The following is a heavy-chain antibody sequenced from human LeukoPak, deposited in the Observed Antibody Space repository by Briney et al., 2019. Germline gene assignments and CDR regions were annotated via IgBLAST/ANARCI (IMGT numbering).Heavy chain of an antibody. CDR1: GGSMSTYY. CDR3: ARRSWYVDY. Sequence: TSETLSLTCTVSGGSMSTYYWSWTRQPPGKGLEWIGYIYDSLSTDYNPSLKSRVTISVDMSKNQFSLKLTSVTAADTAVYYCARRSWYVDYWGQGTLVTVSS. V-gene: IGHV4-59*01. D-gene: IGHD6-13*01. J-gene: IGHJ4*02. CDR2: IYDSLST.